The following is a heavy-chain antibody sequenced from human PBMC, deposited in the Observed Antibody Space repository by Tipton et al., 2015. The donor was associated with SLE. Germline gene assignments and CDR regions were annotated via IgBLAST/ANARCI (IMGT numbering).Heavy chain of an antibody. V-gene: IGHV4-4*07. Sequence: TLSLTCTVSGGSISSYYWNWIRQPAGKGLEWIGRIYTSGSTNYNPSLKSRVTISVDTSKIQFSLKMISVTAADTAVYYCARELGSTSHWGQGTLVTVSS. CDR3: ARELGSTSH. D-gene: IGHD3-10*01. CDR1: GGSISSYY. CDR2: IYTSGST. J-gene: IGHJ4*02.